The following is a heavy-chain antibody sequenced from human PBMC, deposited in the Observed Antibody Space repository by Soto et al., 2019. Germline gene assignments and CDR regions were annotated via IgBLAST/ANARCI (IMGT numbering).Heavy chain of an antibody. V-gene: IGHV3-48*01. CDR3: ARDQLYYNDISGRPLNAFDV. D-gene: IGHD3-22*01. CDR2: IGIGSSTK. CDR1: GFTFRNYG. Sequence: GGSLRLSCAASGFTFRNYGRNWVRQAPGKGLEWVSYIGIGSSTKYYADSVKGRFTTSRDNAKNSLYLQMNSLRAEDTAVYYCARDQLYYNDISGRPLNAFDVWGQGTMVTVSS. J-gene: IGHJ3*01.